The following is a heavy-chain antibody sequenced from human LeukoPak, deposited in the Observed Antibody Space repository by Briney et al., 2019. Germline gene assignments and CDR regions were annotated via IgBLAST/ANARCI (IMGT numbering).Heavy chain of an antibody. J-gene: IGHJ4*02. D-gene: IGHD3-3*01. CDR3: ARRFFGAVDY. Sequence: SETLSLTCTVSGGSISSYYWSWIRQPPGKGLEWIGYIYYSGSTNFNPSLKGRVTISVDTSKNQFSLKLSSVTAADTAVYYCARRFFGAVDYWGQGTLVTVSS. CDR2: IYYSGST. V-gene: IGHV4-59*01. CDR1: GGSISSYY.